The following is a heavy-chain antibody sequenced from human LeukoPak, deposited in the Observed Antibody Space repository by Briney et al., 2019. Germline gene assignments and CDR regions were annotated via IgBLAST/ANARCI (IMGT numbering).Heavy chain of an antibody. CDR3: ARDIVGATDY. J-gene: IGHJ4*02. Sequence: GGSLRLSCAASGFTFSSYAMSWVRQAPGKGLEWVSAISGSGGSTYYTDSVKGRFTISRDNAKNSLYLQMNSLRAEDTALYYCARDIVGATDYWGQGTLVTVSS. CDR1: GFTFSSYA. V-gene: IGHV3-23*01. D-gene: IGHD1-26*01. CDR2: ISGSGGST.